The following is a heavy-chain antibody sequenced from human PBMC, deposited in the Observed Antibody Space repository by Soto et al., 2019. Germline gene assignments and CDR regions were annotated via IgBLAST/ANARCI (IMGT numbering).Heavy chain of an antibody. CDR1: GFTFDDYA. CDR3: AKDTNYDSSGYYYGPSVYYYYGMDV. D-gene: IGHD3-22*01. J-gene: IGHJ6*02. Sequence: PGGSLRLSCAASGFTFDDYAMHWVRQVPGKGLEWVSGINWNSGSIGYADSVKGRFAISRDNAKNSLHLQMNSLRAEDTAVYYCAKDTNYDSSGYYYGPSVYYYYGMDVWGQGTTVTVSS. V-gene: IGHV3-9*01. CDR2: INWNSGSI.